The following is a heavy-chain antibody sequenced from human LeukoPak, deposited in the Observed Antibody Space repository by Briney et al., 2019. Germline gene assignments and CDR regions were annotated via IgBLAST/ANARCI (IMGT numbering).Heavy chain of an antibody. CDR3: AKDQRLFGVVTYCDY. Sequence: QPGRSLRLSCVASGFTFSSYGMHWVRQAPGKGLEWVAVVAYDGNKKYYSDAVKGRFTISRDNSENTLFLEINSLRAEDTAVYYCAKDQRLFGVVTYCDYWGQGSLVIVSS. D-gene: IGHD3-3*01. CDR2: VAYDGNKK. V-gene: IGHV3-30*18. J-gene: IGHJ4*02. CDR1: GFTFSSYG.